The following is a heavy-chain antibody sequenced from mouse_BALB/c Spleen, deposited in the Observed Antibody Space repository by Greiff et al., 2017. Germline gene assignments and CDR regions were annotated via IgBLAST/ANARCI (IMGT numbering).Heavy chain of an antibody. J-gene: IGHJ2*01. CDR3: ARAERVSTMITTASFDY. CDR2: ISSGGST. CDR1: GFTFSSYA. V-gene: IGHV5-6-5*01. Sequence: EVMLVESGGGLVKPGGSLKLSCAASGFTFSSYAMSWVRQTPEKRLEWVASISSGGSTYYPDSVKGRFTISRDNARNILYLQMSSLRSEDTAMYYCARAERVSTMITTASFDYWGQGTTLTVSS. D-gene: IGHD2-4*01.